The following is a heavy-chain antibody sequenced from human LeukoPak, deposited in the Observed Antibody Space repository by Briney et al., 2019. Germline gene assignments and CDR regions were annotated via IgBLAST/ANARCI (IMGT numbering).Heavy chain of an antibody. D-gene: IGHD3-10*01. CDR2: IWYDGSNK. CDR3: ATYDSGTLFDY. J-gene: IGHJ4*02. V-gene: IGHV3-33*01. CDR1: GFTFSNSD. Sequence: GGSLRLSCAASGFTFSNSDMHWVRQAPGKGLEWVAIIWYDGSNKYYADSVKGRFTISRDNSKNTLYLQMNSLRAEDTAVYYCATYDSGTLFDYWGQGTLVTVSS.